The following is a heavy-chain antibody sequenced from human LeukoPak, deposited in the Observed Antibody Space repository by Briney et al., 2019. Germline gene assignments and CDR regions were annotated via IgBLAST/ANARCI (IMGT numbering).Heavy chain of an antibody. V-gene: IGHV1-2*02. CDR1: RYTFTGYY. Sequence: ASVKVSCKASRYTFTGYYMHWVRQAPGEGLEWMGWINPNSGGTKYAQKFQGRVTMTRDTSINTAYMEVRRLTSDDTAVYYCARERGTLAVAGDAVDIWGQGTMVTVSS. CDR3: ARERGTLAVAGDAVDI. D-gene: IGHD6-19*01. CDR2: INPNSGGT. J-gene: IGHJ3*02.